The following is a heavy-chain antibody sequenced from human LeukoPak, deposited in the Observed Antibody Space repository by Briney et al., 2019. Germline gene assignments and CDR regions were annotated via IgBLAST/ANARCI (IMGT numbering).Heavy chain of an antibody. V-gene: IGHV1-2*02. CDR2: INPNSGGT. D-gene: IGHD3-22*01. J-gene: IGHJ3*02. CDR1: GYTFTGYY. CDR3: TRTYYYDSSGYYYGRDAFDI. Sequence: ASVKVSCKASGYTFTGYYMHWVRQAPGQGLEWMGWINPNSGGTNYAQDFHGRVTMTRDTSISTAYMELSRLRSDDTAVYYCTRTYYYDSSGYYYGRDAFDIWGQGTMVTVSS.